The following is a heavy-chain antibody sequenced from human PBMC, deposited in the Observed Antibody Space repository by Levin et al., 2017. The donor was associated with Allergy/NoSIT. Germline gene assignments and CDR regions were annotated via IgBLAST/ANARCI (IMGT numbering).Heavy chain of an antibody. V-gene: IGHV3-30*04. Sequence: GESLKISCVASGFTFSDYSMHWVRQAPGKGLEWVAVTSHDGGNNYYAETVRGRFTISRDNSQNTLYLQLNSLALDDTGVYYCARAYYSTAFGYSSGYWGQGTLVAVSS. D-gene: IGHD1-26*01. J-gene: IGHJ4*02. CDR3: ARAYYSTAFGYSSGY. CDR2: TSHDGGNN. CDR1: GFTFSDYS.